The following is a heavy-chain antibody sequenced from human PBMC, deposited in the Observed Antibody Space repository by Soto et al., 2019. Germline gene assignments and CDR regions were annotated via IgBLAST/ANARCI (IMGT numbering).Heavy chain of an antibody. J-gene: IGHJ4*02. CDR2: IYYSGST. Sequence: SETLSLTCTVTGGSISSYYWSWIRQPPGKGLEWIGYIYYSGSTNYNPSLKSRVTISVDTSKNQFSLKLSSVTAADTAVYYCARRYGGNFDYWGQGTLVTVSS. V-gene: IGHV4-59*01. D-gene: IGHD1-26*01. CDR3: ARRYGGNFDY. CDR1: GGSISSYY.